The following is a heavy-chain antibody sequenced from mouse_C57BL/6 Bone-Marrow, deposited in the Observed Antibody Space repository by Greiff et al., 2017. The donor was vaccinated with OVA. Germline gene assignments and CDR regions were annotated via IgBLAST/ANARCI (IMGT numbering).Heavy chain of an antibody. CDR2: INPGSGGT. Sequence: QVQLQQSGAELVRPGTSVKVSCKASGYAFTNYLIDWVKQRPGQGLEWIGVINPGSGGTNYNEKFKGKATLTADKSSSTAYMQLSSLTSEDSAVYCCARQFDYGGRGNALTVSA. J-gene: IGHJ2*01. V-gene: IGHV1-54*01. CDR3: ARQFDY. CDR1: GYAFTNYL.